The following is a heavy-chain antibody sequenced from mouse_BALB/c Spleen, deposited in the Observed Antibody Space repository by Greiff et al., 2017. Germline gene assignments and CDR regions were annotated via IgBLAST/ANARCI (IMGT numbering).Heavy chain of an antibody. J-gene: IGHJ1*01. Sequence: QVQLQQPGAELVKPGASVKMSCKASGYTFTSYWMHWVKQRPGQGLEWIGVIDPSDSYTSYNQKFKGKATLTVDTSSSTAYMQLSSLTSEDSAVYYCTRGNGQYWYFDVWGAGTTVTVSS. V-gene: IGHV1S127*01. CDR3: TRGNGQYWYFDV. D-gene: IGHD1-2*01. CDR2: IDPSDSYT. CDR1: GYTFTSYW.